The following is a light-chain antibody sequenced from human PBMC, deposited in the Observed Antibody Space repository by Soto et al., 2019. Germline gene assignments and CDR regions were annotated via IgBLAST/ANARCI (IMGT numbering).Light chain of an antibody. Sequence: EIVMTQSPATLSVSPGERATLSCRASESVSSKLVWYQQKPGQAPRLLIHDASTRATGIPARFSGSGSGTEFILTISSVESEDFAVYYCQQYGTSPLTFGGGTKVDIK. CDR1: ESVSSK. J-gene: IGKJ4*01. CDR2: DAS. CDR3: QQYGTSPLT. V-gene: IGKV3-15*01.